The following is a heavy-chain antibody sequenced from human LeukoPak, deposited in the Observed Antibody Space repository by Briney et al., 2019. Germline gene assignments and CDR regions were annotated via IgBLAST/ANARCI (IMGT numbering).Heavy chain of an antibody. V-gene: IGHV3-74*01. D-gene: IGHD3-10*01. Sequence: PGGSLRLSCAASGFPFRSYWMHWVRQAPGKGLVWVARIDNDAYSSVYADSVKGRFTISRDNSKNTLYLQMNSLRAEDTAVYYCAKDGSIWFGELYYYYYYYMDVWGKGTTVTVSS. CDR1: GFPFRSYW. CDR2: IDNDAYSS. CDR3: AKDGSIWFGELYYYYYYYMDV. J-gene: IGHJ6*03.